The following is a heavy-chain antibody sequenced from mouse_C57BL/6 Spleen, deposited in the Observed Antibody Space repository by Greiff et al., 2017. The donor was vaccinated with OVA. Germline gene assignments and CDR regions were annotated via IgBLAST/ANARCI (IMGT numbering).Heavy chain of an antibody. CDR3: ARERDENFDY. CDR2: ISYDGSN. V-gene: IGHV3-6*01. J-gene: IGHJ2*01. Sequence: EVKLMESGPGLVKPSQSLSLTCSVTGYSITSGYYWNWIRQFPGNKLEWMGNISYDGSNNYNPSLKNRIPITRDTSKNQFFLKLNSVTTEDTAAYYCARERDENFDYWGQGTTLTVSS. CDR1: GYSITSGYY.